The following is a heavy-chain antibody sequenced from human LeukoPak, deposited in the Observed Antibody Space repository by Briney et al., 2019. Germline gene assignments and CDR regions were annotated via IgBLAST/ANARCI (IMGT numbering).Heavy chain of an antibody. Sequence: SETLSLTCTVSGGSISSYYWSWIRQPPGKGLEWIGYIYYSGSTNYNPSLKSRVTISVDTSKNQFSLQLNSVTPEDTAVYYCARGGAYSSGWYVWFDYRGQGTLVTVSS. CDR3: ARGGAYSSGWYVWFDY. J-gene: IGHJ4*02. D-gene: IGHD6-19*01. V-gene: IGHV4-59*12. CDR2: IYYSGST. CDR1: GGSISSYY.